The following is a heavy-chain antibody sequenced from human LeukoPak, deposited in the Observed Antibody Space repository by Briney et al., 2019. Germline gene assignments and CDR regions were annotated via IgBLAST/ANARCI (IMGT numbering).Heavy chain of an antibody. CDR1: GGTFSSYA. V-gene: IGHV1-69*04. J-gene: IGHJ4*02. CDR2: IIPIPGIA. Sequence: GPPVKVSCKASGGTFSSYAISWVRQAPGQGLEWMGRIIPIPGIANYAQKFQGRVTITADKSTSTAYMELSSLRSEDTAVYYCARGAYYYDSSGSCDYWGQGTLVTVSS. D-gene: IGHD3-22*01. CDR3: ARGAYYYDSSGSCDY.